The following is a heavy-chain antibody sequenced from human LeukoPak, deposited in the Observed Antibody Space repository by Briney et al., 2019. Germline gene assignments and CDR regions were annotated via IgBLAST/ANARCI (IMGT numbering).Heavy chain of an antibody. V-gene: IGHV3-9*01. D-gene: IGHD1-26*01. Sequence: PGGSLRLSCAASGFTFDDYAMHWVRQAPGKGLEWVSGISWNSGSIGYADSVKGRFTISRDNAKSSLYLQMNSLRAEDTALYYCAKGDSGSYVRPADYWAREPWSPSPQ. CDR1: GFTFDDYA. CDR2: ISWNSGSI. CDR3: AKGDSGSYVRPADY. J-gene: IGHJ4*02.